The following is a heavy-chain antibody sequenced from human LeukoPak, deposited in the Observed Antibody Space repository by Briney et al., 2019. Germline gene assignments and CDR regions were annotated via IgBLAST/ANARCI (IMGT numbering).Heavy chain of an antibody. Sequence: AGGSLRLSCAASGFTFSTYSMNWVRQAPGKGLEWVSHISSGTIDYADSVKGRFTISRDIGKNSLSLQMNSLRAADTAVYYCARAFGYSFDSWGQGALVTVSS. V-gene: IGHV3-48*01. J-gene: IGHJ4*02. CDR3: ARAFGYSFDS. D-gene: IGHD1-26*01. CDR2: ISSGTI. CDR1: GFTFSTYS.